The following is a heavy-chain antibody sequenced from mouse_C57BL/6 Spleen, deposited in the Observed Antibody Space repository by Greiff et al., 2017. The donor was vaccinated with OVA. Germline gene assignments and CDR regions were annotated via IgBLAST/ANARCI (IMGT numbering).Heavy chain of an antibody. D-gene: IGHD2-10*02. J-gene: IGHJ3*01. V-gene: IGHV1-26*01. CDR1: GYTFTDYY. Sequence: EVQLQQSGPELVKPGASVKISCKASGYTFTDYYMNWVKQSHGKSLEWIGDINPNNGGTSYNQKFKGKATLTVDKSSSTAYMELRSLTSEDSAVYYCARRGVWDDPFAYWGQGTLVTVSA. CDR2: INPNNGGT. CDR3: ARRGVWDDPFAY.